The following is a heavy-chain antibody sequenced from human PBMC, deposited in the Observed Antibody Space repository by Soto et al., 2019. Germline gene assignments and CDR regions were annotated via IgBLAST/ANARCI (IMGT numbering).Heavy chain of an antibody. D-gene: IGHD2-15*01. CDR3: ARAPCSGGCCRRKYYFYYGLDV. J-gene: IGHJ6*02. CDR2: IIPLLGPP. CDR1: GGTLTTSA. Sequence: QVQLVQSGAEVKKPGSSLKISCKASGGTLTTSAITWVRQAPGQGLEWMGRIIPLLGPPNVSQRFPGRVTITPDASTNTVYLYLSSLRYEHTAVYYCARAPCSGGCCRRKYYFYYGLDVWGQGTTVTVSS. V-gene: IGHV1-69*13.